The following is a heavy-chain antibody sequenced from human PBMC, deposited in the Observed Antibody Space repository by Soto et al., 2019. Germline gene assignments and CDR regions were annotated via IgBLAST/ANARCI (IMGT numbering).Heavy chain of an antibody. J-gene: IGHJ3*02. CDR3: AGDRADIVVVVAAKGDAFDI. V-gene: IGHV1-69*01. Sequence: QVQLVQSGAEVKKPGSSVKVSCKASGGTFSSYAISWVRQAPGQGLEWMGGIIPIFGTANYAQKFQGRGTITADESTSTAYMELSSLRSEDTAVYYCAGDRADIVVVVAAKGDAFDIWGQGTMVTVSS. D-gene: IGHD2-15*01. CDR1: GGTFSSYA. CDR2: IIPIFGTA.